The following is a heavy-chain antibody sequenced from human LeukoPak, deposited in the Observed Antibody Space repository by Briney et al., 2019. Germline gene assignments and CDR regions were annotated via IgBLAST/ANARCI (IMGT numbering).Heavy chain of an antibody. CDR2: IIPIFGSS. CDR3: ARGALLEWLLLYADDYYYMDV. V-gene: IGHV1-69*13. Sequence: SVKVSCKASGGTFNNYAINWVRQAPGQGLEWMGGIIPIFGSSNYAQKFQGRVTITADESTTTAYMELSSLRSEDTAVYYCARGALLEWLLLYADDYYYMDVWGKGTTVTVSS. J-gene: IGHJ6*03. D-gene: IGHD3-3*01. CDR1: GGTFNNYA.